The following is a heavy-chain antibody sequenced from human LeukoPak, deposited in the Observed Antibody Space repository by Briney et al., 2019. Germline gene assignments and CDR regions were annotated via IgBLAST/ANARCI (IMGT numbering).Heavy chain of an antibody. CDR1: GYAFTSYD. J-gene: IGHJ6*02. V-gene: IGHV1-8*01. CDR3: AREAMFRGVSFPTFHGVYSYSVMDV. CDR2: MNPNSGNT. D-gene: IGHD3-10*01. Sequence: GASVKVSCKASGYAFTSYDINWVRQATGQGLEWMGWMNPNSGNTGYAQKFQGRVTMTRNTSISTAYMELSSLRSEDTAVYYCAREAMFRGVSFPTFHGVYSYSVMDVWGQGTTVTVSS.